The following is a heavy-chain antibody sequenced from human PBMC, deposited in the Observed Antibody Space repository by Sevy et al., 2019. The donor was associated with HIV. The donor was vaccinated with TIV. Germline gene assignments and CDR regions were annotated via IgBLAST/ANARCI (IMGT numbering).Heavy chain of an antibody. V-gene: IGHV1-24*01. CDR2: FDPEDGET. CDR3: ATGLRYYGSGSYSPLDGMDV. Sequence: ASVKVSCKVSGYTLTELSMHWVRQAPGKGLEWMGGFDPEDGETIYAQMFQGRVTMTEDTSTDTAYMELSSLRSEDTAVYYCATGLRYYGSGSYSPLDGMDVWGQGTTVTVSS. CDR1: GYTLTELS. D-gene: IGHD3-10*01. J-gene: IGHJ6*02.